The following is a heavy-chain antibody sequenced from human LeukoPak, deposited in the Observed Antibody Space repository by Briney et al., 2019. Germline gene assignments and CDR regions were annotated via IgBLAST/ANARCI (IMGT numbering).Heavy chain of an antibody. CDR3: ANHFASGY. CDR2: IRNDGSDK. J-gene: IGHJ4*02. CDR1: GFVFRNFG. Sequence: GGSLRLSCAASGFVFRNFGIHWVRQAPGKGLEWVTFIRNDGSDKYYTASVRGRFTISRDNSKSTVYLQMNSLRAEDTAVYYCANHFASGYWGQGTLVTVSS. V-gene: IGHV3-30*02. D-gene: IGHD3-3*02.